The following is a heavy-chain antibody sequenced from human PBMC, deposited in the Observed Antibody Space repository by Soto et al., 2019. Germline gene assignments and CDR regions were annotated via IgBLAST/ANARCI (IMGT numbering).Heavy chain of an antibody. D-gene: IGHD6-19*01. CDR3: ANGKQWLPHKY. CDR2: ISGSGGST. CDR1: GFTFSNYA. J-gene: IGHJ4*02. Sequence: VQLLESGGGLVQPGGSLRLSCVASGFTFSNYAMSWVRQAPGKGLECISGISGSGGSTHYADSVKGRFTISRDNSKNTLYLRMNSLRAEDTAVYYCANGKQWLPHKYWGQGTLVTVSS. V-gene: IGHV3-23*01.